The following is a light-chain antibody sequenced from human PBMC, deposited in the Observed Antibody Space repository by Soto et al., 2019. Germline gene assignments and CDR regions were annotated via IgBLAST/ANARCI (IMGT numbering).Light chain of an antibody. J-gene: IGKJ1*01. CDR3: QHYNSYSEA. CDR2: KAP. CDR1: QSISSY. Sequence: DIQMTQSPSSLSASVGDRVTITCRASQSISSYLNWYQQKPGKAPKLLIYKAPTLKSGVPSRFSGSGSGTEFTLTISSLQPDDFATYYCQHYNSYSEAFGQGTKVDIK. V-gene: IGKV1-5*03.